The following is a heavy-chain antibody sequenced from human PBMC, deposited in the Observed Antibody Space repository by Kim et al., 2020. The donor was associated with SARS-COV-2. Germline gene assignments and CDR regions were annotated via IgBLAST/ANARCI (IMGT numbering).Heavy chain of an antibody. J-gene: IGHJ6*02. CDR3: AREAHDYSNYGSGMDV. V-gene: IGHV3-21*01. D-gene: IGHD4-4*01. CDR1: GFTFSSYS. CDR2: ISSSSSYI. Sequence: GGSLRLSCAASGFTFSSYSMNWVRQAPGKGLEWVSSISSSSSYIYYADSVKGRFTISRDNAKNSLYLQMNSLRAEDTAVYYCAREAHDYSNYGSGMDVWGQGTTVTVSS.